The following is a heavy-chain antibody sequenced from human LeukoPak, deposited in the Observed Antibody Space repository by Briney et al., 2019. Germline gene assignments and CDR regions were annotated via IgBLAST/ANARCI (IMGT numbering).Heavy chain of an antibody. Sequence: PSETLSHTCTVSGGSISSITFYWGWIRQPPDKGLEWIGSIYYSGSTHYNPSLKSRVTISVDTSKNQFSLNLSSVTAADTALYYCARGWYASGSYSPPGEWGQGTLVTVSS. V-gene: IGHV4-39*01. CDR2: IYYSGST. CDR3: ARGWYASGSYSPPGE. D-gene: IGHD3-10*01. CDR1: GGSISSITFY. J-gene: IGHJ4*02.